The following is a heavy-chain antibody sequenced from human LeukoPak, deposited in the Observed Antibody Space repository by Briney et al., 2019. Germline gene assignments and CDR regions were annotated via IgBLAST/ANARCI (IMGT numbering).Heavy chain of an antibody. CDR1: GGSISSYY. CDR2: SSNSGST. J-gene: IGHJ4*02. D-gene: IGHD6-19*01. Sequence: SETLSLTCTVSGGSISSYYWSWIRQPPGKGLEWIGYSSNSGSTSYNPSLTSRVTISVDRSRNQFSLNLSSVSATDTAVYYCARRGGSAWYPLDYWGQGTPVTVSS. CDR3: ARRGGSAWYPLDY. V-gene: IGHV4-59*08.